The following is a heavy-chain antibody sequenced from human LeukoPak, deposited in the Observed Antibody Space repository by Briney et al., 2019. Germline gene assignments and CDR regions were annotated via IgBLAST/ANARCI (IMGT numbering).Heavy chain of an antibody. CDR1: GFTFSSYS. Sequence: GGSLRLSCAASGFTFSSYSMNWVRQAPGKGLEWVSSISSSSSYIYYADSVKGRFTISRDNAKNSLYLQMNSLRAEDTAVYYCVRDGARGTYYYGMDVWGKGTTVTVSS. V-gene: IGHV3-21*01. CDR2: ISSSSSYI. J-gene: IGHJ6*04. CDR3: VRDGARGTYYYGMDV. D-gene: IGHD3-16*01.